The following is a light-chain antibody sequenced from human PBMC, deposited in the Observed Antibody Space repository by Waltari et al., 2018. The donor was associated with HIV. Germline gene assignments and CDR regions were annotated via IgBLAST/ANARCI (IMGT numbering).Light chain of an antibody. CDR3: ATWDDSLNAWV. CDR2: SCG. CDR1: SSNIGSNT. V-gene: IGLV1-44*01. Sequence: QSVLNQSPSASGTPGQRVIISCSGSSSNIGSNTVTWYQQFPGTAPKRLIYSCGQRPSGVPERFSGSKSATSASLAISGLRSEDEADYYCATWDDSLNAWVFGGGTKLTVL. J-gene: IGLJ3*02.